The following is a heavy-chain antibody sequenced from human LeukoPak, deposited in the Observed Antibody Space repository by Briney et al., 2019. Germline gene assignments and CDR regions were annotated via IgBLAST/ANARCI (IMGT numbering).Heavy chain of an antibody. V-gene: IGHV3-33*03. CDR3: ARGGGLDV. J-gene: IGHJ6*02. D-gene: IGHD3-16*01. CDR1: GISFRSYG. Sequence: GSLRLSYAASGISFRSYGMHWVRQAPGKGLEWVTFIWYDASNKYYAESVKGRFTISRDNAKNSLYLQMSNLRAEDTAVYFCARGGGLDVWGQGATVTVSS. CDR2: IWYDASNK.